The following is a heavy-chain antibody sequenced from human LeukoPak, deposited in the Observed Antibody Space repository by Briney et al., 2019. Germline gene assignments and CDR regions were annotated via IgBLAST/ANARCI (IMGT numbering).Heavy chain of an antibody. D-gene: IGHD3-22*01. Sequence: ASVKVSCKVSVYTLTELSMHWVRQAPGKGLEWMGGFDPEDGETIYAQKFQGRITMTEDTSTDTAYMELSSLRSEDTAVYYCATDLLIPHSSGYLSGGWGQGTLVTASS. CDR1: VYTLTELS. CDR2: FDPEDGET. V-gene: IGHV1-24*01. CDR3: ATDLLIPHSSGYLSGG. J-gene: IGHJ4*02.